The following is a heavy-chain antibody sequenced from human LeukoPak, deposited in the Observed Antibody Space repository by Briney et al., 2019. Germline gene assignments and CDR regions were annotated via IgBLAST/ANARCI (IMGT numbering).Heavy chain of an antibody. Sequence: GESLKISCKGSGYTFTSYWITWVRQMPGKGLECMGRIDPSDSHASYSPSLQGHVTISADKSINTAYLQWSSLKASDTAMYYCARHDCSGGSCPLAYWGQGTLVTVPS. CDR3: ARHDCSGGSCPLAY. J-gene: IGHJ4*02. CDR1: GYTFTSYW. V-gene: IGHV5-10-1*01. CDR2: IDPSDSHA. D-gene: IGHD2-15*01.